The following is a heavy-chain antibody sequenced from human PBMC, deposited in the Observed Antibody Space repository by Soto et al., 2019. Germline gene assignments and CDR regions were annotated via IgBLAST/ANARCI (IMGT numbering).Heavy chain of an antibody. J-gene: IGHJ6*02. CDR3: ARERAAAGTGAHYYYYGMDV. D-gene: IGHD6-13*01. CDR1: GYSFTSYY. V-gene: IGHV1-46*01. CDR2: IHPDGGHT. Sequence: ASVKVSCKAAGYSFTSYYVQCVRQAPGQGLEWMGVIHPDGGHTTYSQRFQDRVTMTRDTFTSTIYMELSSLRSEDTAVYYCARERAAAGTGAHYYYYGMDVWGQGTTVTVSS.